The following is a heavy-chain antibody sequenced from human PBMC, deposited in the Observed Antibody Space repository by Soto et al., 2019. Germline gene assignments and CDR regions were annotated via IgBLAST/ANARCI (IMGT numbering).Heavy chain of an antibody. D-gene: IGHD4-17*01. V-gene: IGHV1-18*01. CDR2: ISAYNGNT. J-gene: IGHJ4*02. Sequence: ASVKVSCKASGYTFTSYGISWVRQAPGQGLEWMGWISAYNGNTNYAQKLQGRVTMTTDTSTSTAYMELRSLRSDDTAVYYCARVLDYGDYNTYYFDYWGQGPLVTVSS. CDR1: GYTFTSYG. CDR3: ARVLDYGDYNTYYFDY.